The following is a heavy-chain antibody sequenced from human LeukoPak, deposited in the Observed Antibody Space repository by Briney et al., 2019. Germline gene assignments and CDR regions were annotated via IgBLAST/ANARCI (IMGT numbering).Heavy chain of an antibody. CDR1: GFTFSSYA. V-gene: IGHV3-23*01. D-gene: IGHD3-10*01. CDR2: ISGSGGST. Sequence: GGSLRLSCAASGFTFSSYAMSWVRQAPGKGLEWVSAISGSGGSTYYADSVKGRFTISRGNSKNTLFLQMNSLRAEDTAVYYCARTYGSGSYGAEYFQHWGQATLVTVSS. CDR3: ARTYGSGSYGAEYFQH. J-gene: IGHJ1*01.